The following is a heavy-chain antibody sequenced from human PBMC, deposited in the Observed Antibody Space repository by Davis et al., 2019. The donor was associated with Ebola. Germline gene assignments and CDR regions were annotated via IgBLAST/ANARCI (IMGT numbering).Heavy chain of an antibody. J-gene: IGHJ4*02. CDR3: ASLVVVPAAMAGPFDY. Sequence: PSETLSLTFTVSGCSISSSSYYWCWIRPPPGKGLDLMGSIYYSGSTYYNPSLKSRVTISVDTSKNQFSLKLSSVTAADTAVYYCASLVVVPAAMAGPFDYWGQGTLVTVSS. V-gene: IGHV4-39*01. CDR2: IYYSGST. CDR1: GCSISSSSYY. D-gene: IGHD2-2*01.